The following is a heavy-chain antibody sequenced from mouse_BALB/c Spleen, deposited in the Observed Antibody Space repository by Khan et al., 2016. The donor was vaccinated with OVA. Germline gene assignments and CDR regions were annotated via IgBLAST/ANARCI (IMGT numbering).Heavy chain of an antibody. Sequence: VQLKESGPGLVKPSQSLSLTCSVTGYSITSGYYWNWIRQFPGNKREWMGYISSGGTFNYNPSLKNRISITRDTSKNQFCLKLNSVTPGDSATDYCARAGRWFDYWGQGTLVTVSA. CDR3: ARAGRWFDY. J-gene: IGHJ3*01. CDR2: ISSGGTF. D-gene: IGHD3-3*01. CDR1: GYSITSGYY. V-gene: IGHV3-6*02.